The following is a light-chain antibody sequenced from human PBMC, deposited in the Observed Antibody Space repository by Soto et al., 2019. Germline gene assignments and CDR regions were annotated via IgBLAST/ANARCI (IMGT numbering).Light chain of an antibody. CDR1: QSVSSN. V-gene: IGKV3-15*01. J-gene: IGKJ1*01. CDR2: GAS. Sequence: RGVTQSPATLSVSTGERATLSCRASQSVSSNLAWYQQKPGQAPRLLIYGASTRATGIPARFSGSGSGTDFTLTISRLEPEDFAVYYCQQRSNWPPTFGQGTKVDI. CDR3: QQRSNWPPT.